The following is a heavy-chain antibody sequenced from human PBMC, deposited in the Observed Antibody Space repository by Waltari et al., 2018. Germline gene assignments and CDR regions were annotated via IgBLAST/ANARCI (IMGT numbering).Heavy chain of an antibody. CDR2: MNPNSGNT. Sequence: QVQLVQSGAEVTKPGASVKVSSKASGYTFTSYDINLVRQATGQGLEWMGWMNPNSGNTGYAQKFQGRVTITRNTSISTAYMELSSLRSEDTAVYYCARGYRSGWYGNWFDPWGQGTLVTVSS. CDR3: ARGYRSGWYGNWFDP. CDR1: GYTFTSYD. D-gene: IGHD6-19*01. J-gene: IGHJ5*02. V-gene: IGHV1-8*03.